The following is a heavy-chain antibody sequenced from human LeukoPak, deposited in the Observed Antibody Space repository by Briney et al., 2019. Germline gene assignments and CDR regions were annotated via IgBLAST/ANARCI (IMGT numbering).Heavy chain of an antibody. CDR3: AGHYGYSSIY. D-gene: IGHD6-19*01. J-gene: IGHJ4*02. Sequence: SETLSLTCAVSGASISSTNWWTWVRQPPGKGLEWIGEISHKGTTNCNPSLRSRVTISLDKSKNQFSLNLSSVTAADTAVYYCAGHYGYSSIYWGQGTLVTVSS. CDR2: ISHKGTT. CDR1: GASISSTNW. V-gene: IGHV4-4*02.